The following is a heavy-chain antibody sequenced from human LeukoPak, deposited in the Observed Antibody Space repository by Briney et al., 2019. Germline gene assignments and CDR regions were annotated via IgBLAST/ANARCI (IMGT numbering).Heavy chain of an antibody. CDR2: TSAYNGNT. V-gene: IGHV1-18*01. D-gene: IGHD1-20*01. CDR3: ARDLCYNSETVDY. CDR1: GYTFTSYG. J-gene: IGHJ4*02. Sequence: GASVKVSCKASGYTFTSYGISWVRQAPAQGLEWMGWTSAYNGNTNYAQKLQGRVTMTTDTSTSTAYMELRRMRSYDTAVYNCARDLCYNSETVDYWCQGTLVTVSS.